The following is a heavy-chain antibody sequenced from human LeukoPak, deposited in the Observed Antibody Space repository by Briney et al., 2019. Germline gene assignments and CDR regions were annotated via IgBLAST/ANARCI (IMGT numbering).Heavy chain of an antibody. CDR2: IYYSGST. Sequence: PSETLSLTCTVSGVSISSCYWSWIRHPPPKGLEWIGSIYYSGSTNYNPSLKSRVTISIDTSKLHVSLKLNSVTAVDAAVYFCAKGRWNGMDVWGRGTTVTVSS. J-gene: IGHJ6*02. CDR1: GVSISSCY. CDR3: AKGRWNGMDV. D-gene: IGHD4-23*01. V-gene: IGHV4-59*13.